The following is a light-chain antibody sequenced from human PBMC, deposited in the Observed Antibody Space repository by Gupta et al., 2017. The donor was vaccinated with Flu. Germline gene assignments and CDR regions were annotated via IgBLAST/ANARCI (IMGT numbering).Light chain of an antibody. V-gene: IGLV2-23*01. CDR2: DAT. Sequence: SIAISCTGTSSDIGTYNLVSWHQQKSGKAPKLIMYDATKRPSGVSSRFSGAKSGTTASLTISGLQAEDEADYYCCSRTNATTLMFGGGTKLTVL. CDR3: CSRTNATTLM. J-gene: IGLJ3*02. CDR1: SSDIGTYNL.